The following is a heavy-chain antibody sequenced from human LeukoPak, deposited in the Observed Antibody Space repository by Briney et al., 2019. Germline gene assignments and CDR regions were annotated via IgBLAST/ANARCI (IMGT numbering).Heavy chain of an antibody. Sequence: PGGSLKLSCAASAFTFRDYWIHWVRQAPGKGLVWVSCINNDGSGTTYADSVKGRFTVSRDNAKNTVSLQMNSLRVEDTAVYYCVRGGWNHAMDVWGRGTTVTVS. V-gene: IGHV3-74*01. D-gene: IGHD1-1*01. CDR2: INNDGSGT. J-gene: IGHJ6*02. CDR3: VRGGWNHAMDV. CDR1: AFTFRDYW.